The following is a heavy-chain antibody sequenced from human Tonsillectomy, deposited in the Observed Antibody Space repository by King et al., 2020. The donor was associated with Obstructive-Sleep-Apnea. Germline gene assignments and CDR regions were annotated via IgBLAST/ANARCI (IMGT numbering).Heavy chain of an antibody. D-gene: IGHD4-17*01. V-gene: IGHV4-30-4*07. Sequence: QLQESGPGLVKPSQTLSLTCAVSGGSISSGGYSWSWIRQPPGKGLEWIGYIYYSGSTHYNPSLKSRVTISVDTSKNQFSLRLSSVTAADTAVYYCARGGDYGDYRTAVGADYWGQGTLVTVSS. CDR1: GGSISSGGYS. CDR2: IYYSGST. J-gene: IGHJ4*02. CDR3: ARGGDYGDYRTAVGADY.